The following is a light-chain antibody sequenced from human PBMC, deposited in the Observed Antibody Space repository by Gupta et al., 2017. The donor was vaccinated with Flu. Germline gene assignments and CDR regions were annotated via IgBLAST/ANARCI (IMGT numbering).Light chain of an antibody. J-gene: IGKJ2*01. CDR1: QSVNTY. CDR3: HRRTNEDT. Sequence: AHLTCRASQSVNTYLAWYQQKPGQAPSPLIYDASTRATGIPARFSGSGSGTDFTLTISILEPEDFAVYYCHRRTNEDTFGQGTQLEI. CDR2: DAS. V-gene: IGKV3-11*01.